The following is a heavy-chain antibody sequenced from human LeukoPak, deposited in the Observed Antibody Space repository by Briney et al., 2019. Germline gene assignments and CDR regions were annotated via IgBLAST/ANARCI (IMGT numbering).Heavy chain of an antibody. CDR3: ARRVVVPAAPYYFDY. J-gene: IGHJ4*02. CDR2: SGYGGDA. CDR1: GFTFSRSS. V-gene: IGHV3-66*04. Sequence: GGSLRLSCAASGFTFSRSSMNWVRQAPGKELEWVSVSGYGGDAFYAESVRGRFTISRDNSKNTLYLQMNTLRVEDTAVYYCARRVVVPAAPYYFDYWGQGTLVTVSS. D-gene: IGHD2-2*01.